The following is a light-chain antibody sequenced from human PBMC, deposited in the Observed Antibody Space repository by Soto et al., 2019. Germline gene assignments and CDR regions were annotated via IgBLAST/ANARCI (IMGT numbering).Light chain of an antibody. CDR1: QDVSDF. CDR2: GGY. CDR3: QYLNGVPTIT. Sequence: DIHRTQSPSILSASVGDRVTLTCRASQDVSDFLAWYQHAPGKAPNLLIYGGYTLQSGVPSRFSGGGSGTEFSLTITGLQPEDSATYYCQYLNGVPTITFGQGTRLEIK. V-gene: IGKV1-9*01. J-gene: IGKJ5*01.